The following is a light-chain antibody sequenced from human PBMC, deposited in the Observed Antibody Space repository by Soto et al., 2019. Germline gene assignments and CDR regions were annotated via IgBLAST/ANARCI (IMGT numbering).Light chain of an antibody. CDR3: QQRHSWPIT. V-gene: IGKV3-11*01. Sequence: EVVLTQSPATLSLSPGERATLSCRASQSVTNYLAWYQQKPGQAPRLLLYDVSNRATGIPARFSGSGSGTDFTLTISILEPEDFAIYYCQQRHSWPITFGQGTRLEIK. J-gene: IGKJ5*01. CDR1: QSVTNY. CDR2: DVS.